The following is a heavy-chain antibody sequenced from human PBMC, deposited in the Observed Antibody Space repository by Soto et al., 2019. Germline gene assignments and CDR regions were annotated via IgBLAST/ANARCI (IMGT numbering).Heavy chain of an antibody. J-gene: IGHJ4*02. V-gene: IGHV6-1*01. CDR1: GDSVSRNSVA. CDR3: ARDSPGYGDYVLFDY. Sequence: SQTLSLTCAISGDSVSRNSVAWNWIRQSPSRGLEWLGRTYYRSKWYSDYAVSVKSRITINPDTSKNQFSLQLNSVTPEDTALYYCARDSPGYGDYVLFDYWGQGTLVTVSS. CDR2: TYYRSKWYS. D-gene: IGHD4-17*01.